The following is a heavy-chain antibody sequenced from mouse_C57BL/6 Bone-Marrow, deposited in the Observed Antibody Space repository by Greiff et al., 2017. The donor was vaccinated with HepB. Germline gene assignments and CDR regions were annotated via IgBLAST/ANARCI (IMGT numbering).Heavy chain of an antibody. D-gene: IGHD1-1*01. CDR2: IDPSDSYT. J-gene: IGHJ1*03. V-gene: IGHV1-50*01. Sequence: QVQLQQPGAELVKPGASVKLSCKASGYTFTSYWMQWVKQRPGQGLAWIGEIDPSDSYTNYNQKFKGKATLTVDTSSSTAYMPFSSLTSEDSAVYYGATATYVAAPYWYIDGWGTGTTVTVSS. CDR1: GYTFTSYW. CDR3: ATATYVAAPYWYIDG.